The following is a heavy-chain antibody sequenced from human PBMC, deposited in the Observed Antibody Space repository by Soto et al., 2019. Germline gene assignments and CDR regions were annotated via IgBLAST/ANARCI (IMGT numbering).Heavy chain of an antibody. CDR3: AITAQITMIVAFDY. CDR1: GYTFTSYG. CDR2: TSAYNGNT. J-gene: IGHJ4*02. V-gene: IGHV1-18*04. Sequence: GASVKVSCKASGYTFTSYGISWVRQAPGQGLEWMGWTSAYNGNTNYAQKLQGRVTMTTDTSTSTAYMELRSLRSDDTAVYYCAITAQITMIVAFDYWGQGTLVTVSS. D-gene: IGHD3-22*01.